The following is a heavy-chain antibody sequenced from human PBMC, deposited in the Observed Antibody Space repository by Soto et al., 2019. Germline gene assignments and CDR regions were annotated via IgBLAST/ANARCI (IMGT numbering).Heavy chain of an antibody. J-gene: IGHJ4*02. CDR2: ISGSGGST. Sequence: PGGSLRLSCAASGFTFSSYAMSWVRQAPGKGLEWVSAISGSGGSTYYADSVKGRFTISRDNSKNTLYLQMNSLRAEDTAVYYCAKGQVLGMVVVVTALDYWGQGTLVTVSS. CDR3: AKGQVLGMVVVVTALDY. V-gene: IGHV3-23*01. D-gene: IGHD3-22*01. CDR1: GFTFSSYA.